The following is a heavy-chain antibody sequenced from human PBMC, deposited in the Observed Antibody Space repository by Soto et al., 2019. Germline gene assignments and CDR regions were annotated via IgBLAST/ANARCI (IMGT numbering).Heavy chain of an antibody. CDR3: ARVEGDSSSFYYGMDV. CDR2: IYYSGST. Sequence: SETLSLTCTVSGGSISSYYWSWIRQPPGKGLEWIGYIYYSGSTNYNPSLKSRVTISVDTSKNQFSLKLSSVTAADTAVYYCARVEGDSSSFYYGMDVWGQGTTVTVSS. J-gene: IGHJ6*02. D-gene: IGHD6-6*01. V-gene: IGHV4-59*01. CDR1: GGSISSYY.